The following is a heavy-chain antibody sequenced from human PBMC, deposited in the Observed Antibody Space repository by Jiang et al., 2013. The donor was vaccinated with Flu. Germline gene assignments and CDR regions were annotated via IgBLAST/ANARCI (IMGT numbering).Heavy chain of an antibody. V-gene: IGHV4-61*02. CDR3: ARDVYYDSSGYYDYFDY. J-gene: IGHJ4*02. CDR2: IYTSGST. D-gene: IGHD3-22*01. Sequence: GSGLVKPSQTLSLTCTVSGGSISSGSYYWSWIRQPAGKGLEWIGRIYTSGSTNYNPSLKSRVTISVDTSKNQFSLKLSSVTAADTAVYYCARDVYYDSSGYYDYFDYWGQGTLVTVSS. CDR1: GGSISSGSYY.